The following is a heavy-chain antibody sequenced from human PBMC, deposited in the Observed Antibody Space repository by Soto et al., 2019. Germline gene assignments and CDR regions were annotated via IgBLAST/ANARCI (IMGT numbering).Heavy chain of an antibody. CDR1: GGSISSDHYH. Sequence: QVQLQESGPGLVRPSQTLSLPCTVSGGSISSDHYHWTWLRQTPGKGLEWIGYIHYSGSVYYNPSLQSRVTMSVDTSKSLFSLKLSSATDADTAVYFCVREDDGGDRDYYGLDVWGQGTTVTVSS. CDR2: IHYSGSV. J-gene: IGHJ6*02. CDR3: VREDDGGDRDYYGLDV. D-gene: IGHD4-17*01. V-gene: IGHV4-30-4*01.